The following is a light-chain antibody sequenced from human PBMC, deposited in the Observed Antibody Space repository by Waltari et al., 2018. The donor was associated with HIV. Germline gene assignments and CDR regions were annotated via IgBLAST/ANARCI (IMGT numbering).Light chain of an antibody. CDR3: SSYRRDSTQV. CDR2: EVS. CDR1: SSDVGSFNF. Sequence: QSALTHPASVSGSPGQPITISCTGSSSDVGSFNFVSWYQQYPGKAPKPVIFEVSKRPSGVSSRFSGYKSGNTASLTIAGLQAEDEADYDCSSYRRDSTQVFGGGTKLTVL. J-gene: IGLJ2*01. V-gene: IGLV2-14*01.